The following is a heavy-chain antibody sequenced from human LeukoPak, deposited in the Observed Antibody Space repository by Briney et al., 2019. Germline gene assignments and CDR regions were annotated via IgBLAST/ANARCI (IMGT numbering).Heavy chain of an antibody. V-gene: IGHV3-30*02. CDR3: AKVSDSSGYYYVNYYYYMDV. J-gene: IGHJ6*03. Sequence: GGSLRLSCAASGFTFSSYGMHWVRQAPGKGLEWVAFIRYDGSNKYYADSVKGRFTISRDNSKNTLYLQMNSLRAEDTAVYYCAKVSDSSGYYYVNYYYYMDVWGKGTTVTISS. CDR1: GFTFSSYG. CDR2: IRYDGSNK. D-gene: IGHD3-22*01.